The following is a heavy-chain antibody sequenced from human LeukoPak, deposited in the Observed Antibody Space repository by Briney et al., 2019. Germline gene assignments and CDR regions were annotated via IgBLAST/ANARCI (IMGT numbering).Heavy chain of an antibody. D-gene: IGHD6-19*01. CDR1: GGTFSSYA. CDR2: IIPIFGTV. J-gene: IGHJ1*01. Sequence: SVKVSCKASGGTFSSYAISWVRQAPGQGLEWMGGIIPIFGTVNYAQKFQGRVTITADKSTSTAYMELSSLRSEDTAVYYCATAWSGWYEVYFQHWGQGTLVTVSS. CDR3: ATAWSGWYEVYFQH. V-gene: IGHV1-69*06.